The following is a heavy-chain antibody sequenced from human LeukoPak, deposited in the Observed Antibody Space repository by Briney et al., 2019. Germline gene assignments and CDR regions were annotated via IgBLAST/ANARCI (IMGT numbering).Heavy chain of an antibody. J-gene: IGHJ5*02. V-gene: IGHV4-4*09. Sequence: PSETLSLTCTVSGGSISSYYWSWIRQPPGQGLEWIAYIHSSGYTNYHPSLKSRVTISVDTSKNQFSLKVTSVTAADTAVYYCAKRQGPESGSYDYFDPWGQGTLVTVSS. CDR2: IHSSGYT. CDR3: AKRQGPESGSYDYFDP. D-gene: IGHD1-26*01. CDR1: GGSISSYY.